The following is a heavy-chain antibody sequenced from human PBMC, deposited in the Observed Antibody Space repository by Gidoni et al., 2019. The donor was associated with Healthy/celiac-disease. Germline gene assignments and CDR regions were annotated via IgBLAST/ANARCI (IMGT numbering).Heavy chain of an antibody. V-gene: IGHV4-39*01. CDR3: ARQAGGSAPDFDY. CDR1: GGSISSSSYY. J-gene: IGHJ4*02. D-gene: IGHD1-26*01. CDR2: IYYSGST. Sequence: QLQLQESGPGLVKPSETLSLTCTVSGGSISSSSYYWGWIRQPPGKGLEWIGSIYYSGSTYYNPSLKSRVTISVDTSKNQFSLKLSSVTAADTAVYYCARQAGGSAPDFDYWGQGTLVTVSS.